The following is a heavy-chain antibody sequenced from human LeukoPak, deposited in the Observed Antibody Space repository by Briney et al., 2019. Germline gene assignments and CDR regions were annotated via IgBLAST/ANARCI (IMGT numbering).Heavy chain of an antibody. V-gene: IGHV3-30-3*01. CDR1: GFTFSSYA. CDR3: AREFGYHFDY. CDR2: ISYDGSNK. D-gene: IGHD3-10*01. J-gene: IGHJ4*02. Sequence: PGGSLRLSCAASGFTFSSYAMHWVRQAPGKGLEWVAVISYDGSNKYYADSVKGRFTIPRDNSKNTLYLQMNSLRAEDTAVYYCAREFGYHFDYWGQGTLVTVSS.